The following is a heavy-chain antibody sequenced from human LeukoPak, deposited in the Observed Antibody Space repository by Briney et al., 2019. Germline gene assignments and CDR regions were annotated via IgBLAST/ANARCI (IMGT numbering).Heavy chain of an antibody. CDR3: ARDPSHDFWGANWFDP. Sequence: PSETLSLTCAVYGGSFSGYYWSWIRQPAGKGLEWIGRIYTSGSTNYNPSLKSRVTMSVDTSKNQFSLKLSSVTAADTAVYYCARDPSHDFWGANWFDPWGQGTLVTVSS. CDR1: GGSFSGYY. J-gene: IGHJ5*02. V-gene: IGHV4-4*07. CDR2: IYTSGST. D-gene: IGHD3-3*01.